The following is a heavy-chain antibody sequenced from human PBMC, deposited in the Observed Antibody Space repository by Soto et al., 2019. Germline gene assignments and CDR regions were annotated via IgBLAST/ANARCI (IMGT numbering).Heavy chain of an antibody. CDR3: AKDKLTMIVVVTPPNWFDP. V-gene: IGHV3-23*01. Sequence: PGGSLRLSCAASGFTFSSYAMSWVRQAPGKGLEWVSAISGSGGSTYYADSVKGRFTISRDNSKNTLYLQMNSLRAEDTAVYYCAKDKLTMIVVVTPPNWFDPWGQGTLVTVSS. D-gene: IGHD3-22*01. CDR2: ISGSGGST. J-gene: IGHJ5*02. CDR1: GFTFSSYA.